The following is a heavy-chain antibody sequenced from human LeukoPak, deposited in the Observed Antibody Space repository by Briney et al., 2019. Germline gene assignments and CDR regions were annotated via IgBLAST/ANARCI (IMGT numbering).Heavy chain of an antibody. CDR3: AKGYYDRSGYATADY. V-gene: IGHV3-23*01. CDR1: GFTFSSYA. Sequence: GGSLRLSCAASGFTFSSYAMTWVRQAPGKGLEWVSAISGSGGRTYYEDSVKGGFTISRDNSKNTLYLQMNTLKSEDTAVYYCAKGYYDRSGYATADYWGQGTLVTVSS. J-gene: IGHJ4*02. D-gene: IGHD3-22*01. CDR2: ISGSGGRT.